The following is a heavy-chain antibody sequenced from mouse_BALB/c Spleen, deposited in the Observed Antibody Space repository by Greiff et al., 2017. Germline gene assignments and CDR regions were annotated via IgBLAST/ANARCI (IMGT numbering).Heavy chain of an antibody. CDR3: ARKGDSYFDY. CDR2: IYPGDGDT. V-gene: IGHV1-80*01. Sequence: VQLQQSGAELVRPGSSVKISCKASGYAFSSYWMNWVKQRPGQGLEWIGQIYPGDGDTNYNGKFKGKATLTADKSSSTAYMQLSSLTSEDSAVYFCARKGDSYFDYGGQGTTLTVSS. D-gene: IGHD2-13*01. CDR1: GYAFSSYW. J-gene: IGHJ2*01.